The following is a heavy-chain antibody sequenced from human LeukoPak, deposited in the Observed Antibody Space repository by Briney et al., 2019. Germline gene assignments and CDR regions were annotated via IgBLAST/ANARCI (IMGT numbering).Heavy chain of an antibody. CDR1: GFTLSSYA. J-gene: IGHJ4*02. CDR3: ARDPRHSSGWYRDY. V-gene: IGHV3-30*04. CDR2: ISYDGSNK. D-gene: IGHD6-19*01. Sequence: GGSLRLSCAASGFTLSSYAMHWVRQAPGKGLEWVAVISYDGSNKYYADSVKGRFTISRDNSKNTLYLQMNSLRAEDTAVYYCARDPRHSSGWYRDYWGRGTLVTVSS.